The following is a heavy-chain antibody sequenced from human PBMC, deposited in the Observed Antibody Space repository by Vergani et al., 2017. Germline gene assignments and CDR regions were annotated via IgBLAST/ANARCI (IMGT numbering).Heavy chain of an antibody. J-gene: IGHJ6*02. CDR2: IHYDSSDT. V-gene: IGHV3-30*02. Sequence: QVQLVESGGGVVQPGRSLRLSCAASGFSFSSFGFHWVRQAPGKGLEWVAFIHYDSSDTHYLDSVKGRFTISRDNSKSMLYLQMSSLRAEDTGVYYCAKAETALITDYYYGMDVWGQGTTVIVS. CDR1: GFSFSSFG. CDR3: AKAETALITDYYYGMDV. D-gene: IGHD5-18*01.